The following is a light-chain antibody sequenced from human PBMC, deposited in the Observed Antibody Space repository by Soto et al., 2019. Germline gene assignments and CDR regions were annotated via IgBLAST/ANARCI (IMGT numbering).Light chain of an antibody. J-gene: IGKJ1*01. CDR2: SSS. CDR3: QQNYITPPT. CDR1: QSIRSY. Sequence: DIQMTQSPSSLSASVGDRVTITCRASQSIRSYLNWYQQKPGKAPKLLIYSSSSLQSGVPSRFSGSGSGTDFTLTISSLRPEDFATFFCQQNYITPPTFGQGTKVDIK. V-gene: IGKV1-39*01.